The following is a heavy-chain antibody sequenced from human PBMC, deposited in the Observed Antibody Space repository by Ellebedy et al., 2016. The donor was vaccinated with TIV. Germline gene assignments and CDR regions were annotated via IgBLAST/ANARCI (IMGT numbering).Heavy chain of an antibody. J-gene: IGHJ4*02. V-gene: IGHV3-23*01. CDR2: LSAGGDST. CDR1: GFTFSTYA. CDR3: ARGWVVVTAAFDY. D-gene: IGHD2-21*02. Sequence: GESLKISCAASGFTFSTYAMTWVRQAPGKGLEWVSTLSAGGDSTFYADSVKGRFTISRDNSKNTLYQQMNSLRAEDTALYYCARGWVVVTAAFDYWGQGTLVTVSS.